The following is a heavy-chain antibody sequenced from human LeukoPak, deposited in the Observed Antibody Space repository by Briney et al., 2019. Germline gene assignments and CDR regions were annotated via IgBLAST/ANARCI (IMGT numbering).Heavy chain of an antibody. CDR3: ARGDLYGDYLPDAFDI. Sequence: PSESLSPACPASGASVSSSSYYWAWLRQPPGKGLEWIGRIYYSGSTCYNPSLNSRVTISVDTSKNQFSLKLSSVTAADTAVYYCARGDLYGDYLPDAFDIWGQGTMVTVSS. D-gene: IGHD4-17*01. CDR2: IYYSGST. CDR1: GASVSSSSYY. V-gene: IGHV4-39*07. J-gene: IGHJ3*02.